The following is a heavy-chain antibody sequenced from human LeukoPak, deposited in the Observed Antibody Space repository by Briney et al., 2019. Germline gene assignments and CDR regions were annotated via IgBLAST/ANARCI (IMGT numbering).Heavy chain of an antibody. D-gene: IGHD6-13*01. CDR2: INPNSGGT. V-gene: IGHV1-2*02. Sequence: ASVKVSCKASGYTFTGYYMHWVRQAPGQGLEWTGWINPNSGGTNYVQVFQGRVTMTRDTSISTAYMELSRLRSDDTAVYHCARVFSSSWFDAFDIWGQGTMVTVSS. CDR1: GYTFTGYY. J-gene: IGHJ3*02. CDR3: ARVFSSSWFDAFDI.